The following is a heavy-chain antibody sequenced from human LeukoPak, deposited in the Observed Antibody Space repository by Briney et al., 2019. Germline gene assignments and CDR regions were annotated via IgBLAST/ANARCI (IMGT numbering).Heavy chain of an antibody. CDR3: ARGPPPLLRYFDWLGGDGMDV. Sequence: PGGSLRLSCVVSGFTFSTYTMNWVRQAPGKGLEWVSSISSGSRDIYYADSLKGRFTNSRDNAKNSLYLQMNSLRAEDTAVYYCARGPPPLLRYFDWLGGDGMDVWGQGTTVTVSS. CDR2: ISSGSRDI. J-gene: IGHJ6*02. V-gene: IGHV3-21*04. D-gene: IGHD3-9*01. CDR1: GFTFSTYT.